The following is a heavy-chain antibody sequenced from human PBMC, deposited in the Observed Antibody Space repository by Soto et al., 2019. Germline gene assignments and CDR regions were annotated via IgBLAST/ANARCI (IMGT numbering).Heavy chain of an antibody. V-gene: IGHV4-30-4*01. Sequence: SETLSLTCTVSGGSISSGDYYWSWIRQPPGKGLEWIGYNYYSGSTYYNPSLKSRVTISVDTSKNQFSLKLSSVTAADTAVYYCARDLPNWNFDYWGQGTLVTVSS. CDR1: GGSISSGDYY. CDR2: NYYSGST. D-gene: IGHD1-1*01. CDR3: ARDLPNWNFDY. J-gene: IGHJ4*02.